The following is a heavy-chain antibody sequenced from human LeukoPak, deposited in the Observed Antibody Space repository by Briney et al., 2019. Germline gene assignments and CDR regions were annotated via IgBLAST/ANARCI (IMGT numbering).Heavy chain of an antibody. J-gene: IGHJ4*02. CDR3: ARSLYDFWSGYDFDY. Sequence: GGSLRLSCAASGFTFSSYWMSWVRQAPGKGLEWVANIKQDGSEKYYVDSVKGRFTISRDNAKNSLYLQMNSLRAEDTAVYYCARSLYDFWSGYDFDYWGQGTLVTVSS. CDR1: GFTFSSYW. V-gene: IGHV3-7*01. D-gene: IGHD3-3*01. CDR2: IKQDGSEK.